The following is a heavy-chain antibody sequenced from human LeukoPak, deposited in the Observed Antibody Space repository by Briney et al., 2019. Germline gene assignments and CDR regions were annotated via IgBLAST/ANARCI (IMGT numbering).Heavy chain of an antibody. J-gene: IGHJ5*02. V-gene: IGHV4-4*07. Sequence: PSETLSLTCTVSGGSISSYYWSWIRQPAGKGLEWIGHIYTSGSTNYNPSLKSRVTISVDTSKNQFSLKLSSVTAADTAVYYCARDRLYSSSWYVGGTWFDPWGQGTLVTVSS. CDR2: IYTSGST. D-gene: IGHD6-13*01. CDR1: GGSISSYY. CDR3: ARDRLYSSSWYVGGTWFDP.